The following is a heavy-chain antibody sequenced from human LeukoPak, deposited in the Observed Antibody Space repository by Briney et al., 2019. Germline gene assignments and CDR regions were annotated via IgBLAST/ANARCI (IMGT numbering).Heavy chain of an antibody. CDR3: ARGLPTIIYGGQWLLHY. CDR1: GFTLSSYA. CDR2: IKQDGSEK. J-gene: IGHJ4*02. V-gene: IGHV3-7*01. D-gene: IGHD3-22*01. Sequence: PGGSLRLSCAASGFTLSSYATSWVRQAPGKGLEWVANIKQDGSEKYYVDSVKGRFTISRDNAKNSLYLQMNSLRAEDTAVYYCARGLPTIIYGGQWLLHYWGQGTLVTVSS.